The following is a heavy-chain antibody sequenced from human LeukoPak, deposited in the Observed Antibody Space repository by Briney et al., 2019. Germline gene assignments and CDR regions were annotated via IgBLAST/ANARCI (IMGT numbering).Heavy chain of an antibody. J-gene: IGHJ5*02. Sequence: SVKVSCKASGYTFTGYYMHWVRQAPGQGLEWMGGIIPIFGTANYAQKFQGRVTITADESTSTAYMELSSLRSEDTAVYYCARGIAVACNWFDPWGQGTLVPVSS. CDR1: GYTFTGYY. CDR3: ARGIAVACNWFDP. D-gene: IGHD6-19*01. CDR2: IIPIFGTA. V-gene: IGHV1-69*13.